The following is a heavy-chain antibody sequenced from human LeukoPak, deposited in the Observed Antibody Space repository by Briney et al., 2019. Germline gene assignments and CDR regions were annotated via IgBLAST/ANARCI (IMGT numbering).Heavy chain of an antibody. CDR1: GYSFTGYW. D-gene: IGHD3-10*01. CDR2: IYPGDSDT. CDR3: ARSDQLKWFGDPRRPYYYGMDV. V-gene: IGHV5-51*01. Sequence: KPGESLKISCKASGYSFTGYWIGWVRQMPGKPLEWMGIIYPGDSDTRYSPSFQGQVTISADKSFSTAYLQWNSLKASDTPIYYCARSDQLKWFGDPRRPYYYGMDVWGQGTTVTVSS. J-gene: IGHJ6*02.